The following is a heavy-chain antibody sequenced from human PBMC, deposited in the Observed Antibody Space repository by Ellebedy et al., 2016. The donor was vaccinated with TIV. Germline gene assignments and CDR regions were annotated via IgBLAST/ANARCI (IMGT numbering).Heavy chain of an antibody. CDR3: ASLSSGRWFVDY. J-gene: IGHJ4*02. V-gene: IGHV3-66*01. Sequence: GESLKISCAASGFTVSSNYMGWVRQAPGKGLEWVSVIYSGGSTYYADSVKGRFTISRDNSKNTLYLQMNSLRAEDTAVYYCASLSSGRWFVDYWGQGTLVTVSS. CDR1: GFTVSSNY. D-gene: IGHD3-22*01. CDR2: IYSGGST.